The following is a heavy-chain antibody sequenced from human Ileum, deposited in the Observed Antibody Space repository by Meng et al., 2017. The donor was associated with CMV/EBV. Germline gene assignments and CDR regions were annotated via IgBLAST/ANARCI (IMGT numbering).Heavy chain of an antibody. Sequence: GQAGGEGKKTGDSVSVSCKASGYNFRDYGVTWVRQVPGQGLEWMGWIRGDNGNTNYAQKFQGRVTMTTDTFTRTAYMQLRTLRSDDSAMYYCARGKPNLVGATGFDHWGQGTLVTVSS. V-gene: IGHV1-18*01. D-gene: IGHD1-26*01. CDR3: ARGKPNLVGATGFDH. CDR1: GYNFRDYG. CDR2: IRGDNGNT. J-gene: IGHJ4*02.